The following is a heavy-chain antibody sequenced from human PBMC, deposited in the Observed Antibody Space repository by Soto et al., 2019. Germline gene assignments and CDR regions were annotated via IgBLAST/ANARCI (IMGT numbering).Heavy chain of an antibody. CDR3: ARDLWWFGESYYYGMDV. D-gene: IGHD3-10*01. CDR1: GGSISSGGYY. CDR2: IYYSGST. V-gene: IGHV4-31*03. J-gene: IGHJ6*02. Sequence: PSETLSLTCTVSGGSISSGGYYWSWIRQHPGKGLEWIGYIYYSGSTYYNPSLKSRVTISVDTSKNQFSLKLSSVTAADTAVYYCARDLWWFGESYYYGMDVWGQGTTVTVSS.